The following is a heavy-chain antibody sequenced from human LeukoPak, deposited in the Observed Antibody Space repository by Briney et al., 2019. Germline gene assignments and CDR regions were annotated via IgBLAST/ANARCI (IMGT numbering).Heavy chain of an antibody. CDR3: ARHWSNWGSPFDN. D-gene: IGHD7-27*01. CDR2: IDSSGNT. J-gene: IGHJ4*02. Sequence: PSETLSLTCTLSGGSISRYYWSWIRQPPGKGLEWIGYIDSSGNTDYNPSLKSPVTISVDMSKNQFFLKVTSVTAADTAVYYCARHWSNWGSPFDNWGQGTLVTVSS. V-gene: IGHV4-4*09. CDR1: GGSISRYY.